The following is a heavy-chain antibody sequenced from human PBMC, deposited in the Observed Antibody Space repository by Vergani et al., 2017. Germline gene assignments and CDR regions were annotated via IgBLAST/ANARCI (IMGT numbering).Heavy chain of an antibody. D-gene: IGHD3-10*01. V-gene: IGHV3-23*04. J-gene: IGHJ4*02. CDR3: AKQYFVSGNYLFDY. CDR1: SFKLGDYG. Sequence: VQLVESGGGVVQPGRSLRLSCTPSSFKLGDYGMHWVRQAPGKGLEWVSGISGSGVSAYYTDSVKGRFTISRDNSKNMLFLQMNNLRTEDTAIYYCAKQYFVSGNYLFDYWGQGTLVTVSS. CDR2: ISGSGVSA.